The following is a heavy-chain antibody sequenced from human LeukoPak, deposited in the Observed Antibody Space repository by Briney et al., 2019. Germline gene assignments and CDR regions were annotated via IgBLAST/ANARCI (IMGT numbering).Heavy chain of an antibody. D-gene: IGHD1-26*01. CDR3: ARENSGSYREFDY. CDR2: IYPSGST. CDR1: GGSFSGYY. Sequence: SETLSLTCAVYGGSFSGYYWSWIRQPAGKGLEWIGRIYPSGSTNYNPSLKSRVTMSVDTSKNQFSLKLSSVTAADTAVYYCARENSGSYREFDYWGQGTLVTVSS. J-gene: IGHJ4*02. V-gene: IGHV4-4*07.